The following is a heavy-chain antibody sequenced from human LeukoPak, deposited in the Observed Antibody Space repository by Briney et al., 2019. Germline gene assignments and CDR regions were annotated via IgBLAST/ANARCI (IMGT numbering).Heavy chain of an antibody. J-gene: IGHJ6*02. Sequence: PGGSLRLSCAASGFTFSSYAMHWVRQAPGKGLEWVAVISYDGSNKYYADSVKGRFTISRDNSKNTLYLQMNSLRAEDTAVYYCASCYTYGTTWFGGLDVWGQGTTVTVSS. CDR3: ASCYTYGTTWFGGLDV. CDR1: GFTFSSYA. V-gene: IGHV3-30-3*01. D-gene: IGHD3-10*01. CDR2: ISYDGSNK.